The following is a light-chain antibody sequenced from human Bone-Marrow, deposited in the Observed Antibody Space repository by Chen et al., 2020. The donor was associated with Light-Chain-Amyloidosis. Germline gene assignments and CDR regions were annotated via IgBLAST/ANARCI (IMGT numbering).Light chain of an antibody. Sequence: DIVMTQSPLSLPVSPGEPASIYCRSSQSLLHSNGYNYLDWYLQKPGQSPQLLIYLGSNRASGVPNRFSGSGSGTDFTLTISRVEAEDVGVYYCMQALQTPCAFGQGTKVEIK. CDR3: MQALQTPCA. CDR2: LGS. CDR1: QSLLHSNGYNY. J-gene: IGKJ1*01. V-gene: IGKV2-28*01.